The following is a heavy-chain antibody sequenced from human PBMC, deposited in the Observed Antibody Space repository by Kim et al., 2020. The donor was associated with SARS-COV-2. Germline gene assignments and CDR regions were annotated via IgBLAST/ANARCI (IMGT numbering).Heavy chain of an antibody. Sequence: ASVKVSCKASGYTFTSYAMHWVRQAPGQRLKWMGWINAGNGNTKYSQKFQGRVTITRDTSASTAYMELSSLRSEDTAVYYCARDLLKDYGGAYYYYYGMDVWGQGTTVTVSS. CDR1: GYTFTSYA. CDR3: ARDLLKDYGGAYYYYYGMDV. V-gene: IGHV1-3*01. J-gene: IGHJ6*02. CDR2: INAGNGNT. D-gene: IGHD4-17*01.